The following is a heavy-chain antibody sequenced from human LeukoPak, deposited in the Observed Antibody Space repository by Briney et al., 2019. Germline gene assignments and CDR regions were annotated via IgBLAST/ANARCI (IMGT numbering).Heavy chain of an antibody. Sequence: SETLSLTCVVYGGSFSGYYWSWIRQPPGKGLEWIGEINHSGSTNYNPSLKSRVTISVDTSKNQFSLKLSSVTAADTAVYYCARVRLHLTGYYREVKHLDIWGQGTMVTVSS. J-gene: IGHJ3*02. D-gene: IGHD3-9*01. CDR1: GGSFSGYY. V-gene: IGHV4-34*01. CDR3: ARVRLHLTGYYREVKHLDI. CDR2: INHSGST.